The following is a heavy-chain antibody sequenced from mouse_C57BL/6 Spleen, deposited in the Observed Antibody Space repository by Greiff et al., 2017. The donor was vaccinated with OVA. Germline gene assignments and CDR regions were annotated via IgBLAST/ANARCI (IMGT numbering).Heavy chain of an antibody. Sequence: QVQLQQPGAELVRPGTSVKLSCKASGYTFTSYWMHWVKQRPGQGLEWIGVIDPSDSYTNYNQKFKGKATLTVDTSSSTAYMQLSSLTSEDSAVYDCARYRITTVVPGYFDVWGTGTTVTVSS. CDR2: IDPSDSYT. D-gene: IGHD1-1*01. CDR1: GYTFTSYW. CDR3: ARYRITTVVPGYFDV. J-gene: IGHJ1*03. V-gene: IGHV1-59*01.